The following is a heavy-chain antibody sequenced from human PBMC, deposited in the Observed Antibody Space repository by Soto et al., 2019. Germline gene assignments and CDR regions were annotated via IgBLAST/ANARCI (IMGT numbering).Heavy chain of an antibody. Sequence: QVQLQESGPGLVKPSETLSLTCTVSGGSISSYYWSWIRQPPGKGLEWIGNIYYTGSTNYNPSLKSXGTPSXXTSKNQFSLKLSSVTAADTAVYYCARGGLISPFDYWGQGTLVTVSS. V-gene: IGHV4-59*01. D-gene: IGHD3-16*01. J-gene: IGHJ4*02. CDR1: GGSISSYY. CDR2: IYYTGST. CDR3: ARGGLISPFDY.